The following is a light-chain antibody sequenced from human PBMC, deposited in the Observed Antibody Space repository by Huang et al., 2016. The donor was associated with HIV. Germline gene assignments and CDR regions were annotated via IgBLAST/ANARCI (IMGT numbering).Light chain of an antibody. Sequence: DIQMTQSPSSLSASVGDRVTITCRASQDISNSLAWYQQKPGKAPSLLIYGTSGLGSGVPSRFSGSGSGTDYTLSINSLLPEDFATYFCQQYSRAPFTFGQGTKLRIK. CDR2: GTS. CDR3: QQYSRAPFT. V-gene: IGKV1-NL1*01. CDR1: QDISNS. J-gene: IGKJ2*01.